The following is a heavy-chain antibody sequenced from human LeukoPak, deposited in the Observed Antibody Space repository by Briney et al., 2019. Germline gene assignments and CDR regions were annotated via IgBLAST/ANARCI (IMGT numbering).Heavy chain of an antibody. CDR1: GYTFSDYD. J-gene: IGHJ6*03. V-gene: IGHV1-8*01. CDR3: ARVVMKAFYYYYMDV. D-gene: IGHD2-21*01. CDR2: MNPTSGDT. Sequence: ASVKVSCKASGYTFSDYDVNWVRQAPGQGLEWMGWMNPTSGDTGYAQKFQGRVTMARSMSRNTAYMELSRLRSEDTAVYFCARVVMKAFYYYYMDVWGKGTTIIISS.